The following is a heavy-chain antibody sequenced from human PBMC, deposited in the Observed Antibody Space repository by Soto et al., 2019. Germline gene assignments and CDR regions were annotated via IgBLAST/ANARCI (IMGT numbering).Heavy chain of an antibody. CDR2: IYYSGST. CDR3: ARLEWMNYYYGMDV. D-gene: IGHD3-3*01. Sequence: SETLSLTCTVSGGSISSYYWSWIRQPPGKGLEWIGYIYYSGSTNYNPSLKSRVTISVDTSKNQFSLKLSSVTAADTAVYYCARLEWMNYYYGMDVWGQGTKVTVSS. CDR1: GGSISSYY. V-gene: IGHV4-59*12. J-gene: IGHJ6*02.